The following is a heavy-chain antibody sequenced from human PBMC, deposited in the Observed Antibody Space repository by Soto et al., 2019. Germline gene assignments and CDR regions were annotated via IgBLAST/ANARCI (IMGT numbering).Heavy chain of an antibody. CDR3: ARGKNPVYTAMVYSPRGSRSTSYYYYGMDV. J-gene: IGHJ6*02. CDR2: IVVGTGST. V-gene: IGHV1-58*01. D-gene: IGHD5-18*01. Sequence: SVKVSCKASGVTFRRTAVQWVRQARGQRLEWIGRIVVGTGSTTYAQIVQERIAITRDISTNTAYMELSSLRSEDTAVYYCARGKNPVYTAMVYSPRGSRSTSYYYYGMDVWGQGTTVTVSS. CDR1: GVTFRRTA.